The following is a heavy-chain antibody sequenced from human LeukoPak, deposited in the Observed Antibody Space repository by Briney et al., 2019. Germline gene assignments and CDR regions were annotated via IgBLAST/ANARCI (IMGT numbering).Heavy chain of an antibody. CDR2: ISGSGGST. CDR1: GFTFSSYG. Sequence: GGSLRLSCAASGFTFSSYGMSWVRQAPGKGLEWVSAISGSGGSTYYADSVKGRFTISRDNSKNTLYLQMNSLRAEVTAVYYCATMTTVTSGSFDAFDIWGQGTMVTVSS. J-gene: IGHJ3*02. CDR3: ATMTTVTSGSFDAFDI. V-gene: IGHV3-23*01. D-gene: IGHD4-17*01.